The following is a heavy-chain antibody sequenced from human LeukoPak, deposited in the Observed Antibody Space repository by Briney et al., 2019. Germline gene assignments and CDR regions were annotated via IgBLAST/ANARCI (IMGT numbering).Heavy chain of an antibody. CDR3: AADDYGDYVVSGY. CDR2: ISGSGGST. CDR1: GFTFSSYA. D-gene: IGHD4-17*01. J-gene: IGHJ4*02. Sequence: GGSLRLSCAASGFTFSSYAMSWVRQAPGKGLEWVSAISGSGGSTYYADSVKGRFTISRDNSKNTLYLQMNSLRAEDTAVYYCAADDYGDYVVSGYWGQGTLVTVSS. V-gene: IGHV3-23*01.